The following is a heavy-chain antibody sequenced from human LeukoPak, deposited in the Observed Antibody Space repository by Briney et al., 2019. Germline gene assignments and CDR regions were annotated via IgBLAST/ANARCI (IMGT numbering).Heavy chain of an antibody. CDR3: ASPKAHSGSYQLPFDY. V-gene: IGHV1-69*13. J-gene: IGHJ4*02. CDR2: IIPIFGTA. CDR1: GGTFSIYA. D-gene: IGHD1-26*01. Sequence: SVKVSCKASGGTFSIYAISWVRQAPGQGLEWMGGIIPIFGTANYAQKFQGRVTITADESTSTAYMELSSLRSEDTAVYYCASPKAHSGSYQLPFDYWGQGTLVTVSS.